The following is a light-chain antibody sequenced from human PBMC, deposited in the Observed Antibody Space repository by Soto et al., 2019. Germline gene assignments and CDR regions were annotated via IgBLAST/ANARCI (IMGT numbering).Light chain of an antibody. V-gene: IGKV3-20*01. CDR3: QQYGSSST. J-gene: IGKJ5*01. CDR2: GAS. CDR1: QNIYSN. Sequence: EILLRQSPPPLSVAPGETATLSCGASQNIYSNLAWYQQKPGQAPRLLIYGASSRPTGIPDRFSGSGSGTDFTLTISRLEPEDFAVYYCQQYGSSSTFGQGTRLEIK.